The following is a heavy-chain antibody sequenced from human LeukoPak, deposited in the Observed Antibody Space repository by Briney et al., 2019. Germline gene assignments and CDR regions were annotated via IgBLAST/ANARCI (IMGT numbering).Heavy chain of an antibody. D-gene: IGHD6-13*01. CDR3: ATALQQLGPWWWFDP. J-gene: IGHJ5*02. V-gene: IGHV1-24*01. CDR1: GYTLTELS. CDR2: FDPEDGET. Sequence: ASVKVSCKVSGYTLTELSMHWVRQAPGKGREWMGGFDPEDGETIYAQKFQGRGTMIEDTATDTAYMEVSSLRSGDTAVYYCATALQQLGPWWWFDPWGQGTLVTVSS.